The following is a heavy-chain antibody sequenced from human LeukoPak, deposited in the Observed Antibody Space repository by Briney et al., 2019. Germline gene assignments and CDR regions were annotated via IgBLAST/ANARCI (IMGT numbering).Heavy chain of an antibody. CDR1: GGSFSGYY. V-gene: IGHV4-34*01. D-gene: IGHD3-3*01. CDR3: ARGFTTTIFGVVYWFDP. J-gene: IGHJ5*02. Sequence: ETLSLTCAVYGGSFSGYYWSWIRPPPGKGLEWIGEINHSGSTNYSPSLKSRVTISVDTSKNQFSLKLSSVTAADTAVYYCARGFTTTIFGVVYWFDPWGQGTLVTVSS. CDR2: INHSGST.